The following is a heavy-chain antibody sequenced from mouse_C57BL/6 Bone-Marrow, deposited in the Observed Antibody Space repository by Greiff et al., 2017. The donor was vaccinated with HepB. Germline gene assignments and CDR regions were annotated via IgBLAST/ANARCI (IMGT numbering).Heavy chain of an antibody. CDR2: IDPENGDT. CDR1: GFNIKDDY. D-gene: IGHD1-1*01. CDR3: TTHYVSSYLFAY. Sequence: VQLQQSGAELVRPGASVKLSCTASGFNIKDDYMHWVKQRPEQGLEWIGWIDPENGDTEYASKFQGKATITADTSSNTAYLQLSSLTSVDTAVYYCTTHYVSSYLFAYWGQGTLVTVSA. J-gene: IGHJ3*01. V-gene: IGHV14-4*01.